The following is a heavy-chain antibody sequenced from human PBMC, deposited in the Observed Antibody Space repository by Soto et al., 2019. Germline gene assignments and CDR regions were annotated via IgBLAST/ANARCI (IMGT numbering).Heavy chain of an antibody. V-gene: IGHV3-23*01. CDR2: ISGSGGST. CDR1: GFTFSSYA. Sequence: RLSCAASGFTFSSYAMSWVRQAPGKGLEWVSAISGSGGSTYYADSVKGRFTISRDNSKNTLYLQMNSLRAEDTAVYYCAKGPIGSSSPFDYWGQGTLVTVSS. J-gene: IGHJ4*02. D-gene: IGHD6-13*01. CDR3: AKGPIGSSSPFDY.